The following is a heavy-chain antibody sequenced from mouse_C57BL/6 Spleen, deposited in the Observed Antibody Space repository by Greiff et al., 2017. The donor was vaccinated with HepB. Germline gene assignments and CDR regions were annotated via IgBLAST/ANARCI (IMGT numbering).Heavy chain of an antibody. CDR2: ISTYYGDA. CDR1: GYTFTDYA. Sequence: VKLQESGPELVRPGVSVKISCKGSGYTFTDYAMHWVKQSHAKSLEWIGVISTYYGDASYNQKFKDKATMTVDKSSSTAYMELARLTSEDSAVYYGGATVVAGDWFAYGGQGTLVTVSA. J-gene: IGHJ3*01. CDR3: GATVVAGDWFAY. V-gene: IGHV1-67*01. D-gene: IGHD1-1*01.